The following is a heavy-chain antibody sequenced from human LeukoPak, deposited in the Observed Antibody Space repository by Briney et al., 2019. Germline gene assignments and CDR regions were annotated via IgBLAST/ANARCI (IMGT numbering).Heavy chain of an antibody. J-gene: IGHJ4*02. CDR3: ARASETYIAAAGKPFDY. CDR2: IRYDGSNK. CDR1: GFTFSSYG. Sequence: GGSLRLSCAASGFTFSSYGMHWVRRAPGKGLEWVAFIRYDGSNKYYGDSVKGRFTISRDNSKNTLYLQMNSPRAEDTAVYYCARASETYIAAAGKPFDYWGQGTLVTVSS. V-gene: IGHV3-30*02. D-gene: IGHD6-13*01.